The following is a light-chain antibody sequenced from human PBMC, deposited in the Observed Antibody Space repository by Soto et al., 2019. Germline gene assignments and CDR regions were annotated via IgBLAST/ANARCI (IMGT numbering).Light chain of an antibody. V-gene: IGKV3-20*01. CDR3: QQYGSSPPYT. Sequence: EVVLTQSPGTLSLSPGERATLSCRASHSLTNNYLAWYQQKPGQAPRLLIFGSSDRATGIPDRFSGSGSGAKYTITTSSLEHEDFAVYYCQQYGSSPPYTFGQGTKLEIK. CDR1: HSLTNNY. J-gene: IGKJ2*01. CDR2: GSS.